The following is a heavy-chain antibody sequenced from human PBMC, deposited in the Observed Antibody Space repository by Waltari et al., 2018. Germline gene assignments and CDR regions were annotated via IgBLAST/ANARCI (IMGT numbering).Heavy chain of an antibody. J-gene: IGHJ5*02. CDR1: GYTFFNYE. D-gene: IGHD3-3*01. V-gene: IGHV1-8*02. CDR2: VNPNSGAT. Sequence: QVQLVQSGAEVLKPGASVQLSCQASGYTFFNYEINWGRQAAGQGLEWMGWVNPNSGATAYAQKFQGRISMTWDTFTSTAYMELSNLRSDDTAVLYCARGRDVFANFDYNWFDPWGQGTLVTVSS. CDR3: ARGRDVFANFDYNWFDP.